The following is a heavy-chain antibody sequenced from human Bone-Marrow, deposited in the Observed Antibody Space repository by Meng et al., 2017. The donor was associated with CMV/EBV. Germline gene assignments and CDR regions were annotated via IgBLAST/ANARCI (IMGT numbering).Heavy chain of an antibody. V-gene: IGHV1-18*01. CDR1: GYTFTDYG. Sequence: ASVQVSCKTSGYTFTDYGVVWVRQAPGQGLEWLGWIRGYSGKTKYAEEFQGRVSLTADTSTRTAYLELRSLRSDDTAMYYCARLRGIAPAGRYDNWGQGTPVTVSS. CDR2: IRGYSGKT. D-gene: IGHD6-13*01. J-gene: IGHJ4*02. CDR3: ARLRGIAPAGRYDN.